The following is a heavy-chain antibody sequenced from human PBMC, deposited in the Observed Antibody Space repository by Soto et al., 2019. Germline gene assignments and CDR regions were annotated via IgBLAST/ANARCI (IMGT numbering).Heavy chain of an antibody. CDR2: ISSSGSTI. CDR1: GFTFSDYY. CDR3: ARASVLRYFDWFDGGAAKDYYYGMDV. V-gene: IGHV3-11*01. J-gene: IGHJ6*02. D-gene: IGHD3-9*01. Sequence: PGGSLRLSCAASGFTFSDYYMSWIRQAPGKGLEWVSYISSSGSTIYYADSVKGRFTISRDNAKNSLYLQMNSLRAEDTAVYYCARASVLRYFDWFDGGAAKDYYYGMDVWGQGNTVTVSS.